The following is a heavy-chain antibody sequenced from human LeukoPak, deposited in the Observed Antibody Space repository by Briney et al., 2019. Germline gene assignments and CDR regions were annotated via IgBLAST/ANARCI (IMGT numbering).Heavy chain of an antibody. J-gene: IGHJ4*02. Sequence: SETLSHTCTVSGGSISSYYWSWIRQPAGKGLEWIGRIYTSGSTNYNPSLKSRVTMSVDTSKNQFSLKLSPVTAADTAVYYCARGYGDYASFDYWGQGTLVTVSS. D-gene: IGHD4-17*01. CDR2: IYTSGST. CDR1: GGSISSYY. CDR3: ARGYGDYASFDY. V-gene: IGHV4-4*07.